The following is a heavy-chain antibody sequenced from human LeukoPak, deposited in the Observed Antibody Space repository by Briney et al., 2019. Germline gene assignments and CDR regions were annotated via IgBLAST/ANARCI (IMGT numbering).Heavy chain of an antibody. J-gene: IGHJ4*02. V-gene: IGHV3-53*01. CDR1: GFTVSSNY. D-gene: IGHD2-15*01. CDR3: ARAVPFGGYLDY. CDR2: IYNSGTT. Sequence: PGGSLRLSCTVSGFTVSSNYMNWVRQAPGKGLDWVSVIYNSGTTSCADSVKGRFTISRDNSKNTLYLQMNSLRAEDTAVYYCARAVPFGGYLDYWGQGTLVTVSS.